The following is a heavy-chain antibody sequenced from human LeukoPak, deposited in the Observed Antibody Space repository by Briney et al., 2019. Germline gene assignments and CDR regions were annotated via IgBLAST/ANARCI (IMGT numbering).Heavy chain of an antibody. J-gene: IGHJ6*02. CDR1: GGSFSGYY. V-gene: IGHV4-34*01. CDR2: INHSGST. D-gene: IGHD3-3*01. Sequence: SETLSLTCAVYGGSFSGYYWSWIRRPPGKGLEWIGEINHSGSTNYNPSLKSRVTISVDTSKNQFSLKLSSVTAADTAVYYCARDRRYDFWSGYYYYYGMDVWGQGTTVTVSS. CDR3: ARDRRYDFWSGYYYYYGMDV.